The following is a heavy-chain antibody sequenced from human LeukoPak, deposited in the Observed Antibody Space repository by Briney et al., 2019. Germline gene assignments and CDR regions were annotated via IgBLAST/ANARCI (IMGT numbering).Heavy chain of an antibody. Sequence: GGSLRLSCAASGFTFSSYSMNWVRQAPGKGLEWVSLISSSSSYIYYADSVKGRFTISRDNAKKSLHLQMNSLRVEDTAVYYCTRLVWESSGYYVEYWGQGTLVTVSS. J-gene: IGHJ4*02. D-gene: IGHD3-22*01. V-gene: IGHV3-21*01. CDR2: ISSSSSYI. CDR3: TRLVWESSGYYVEY. CDR1: GFTFSSYS.